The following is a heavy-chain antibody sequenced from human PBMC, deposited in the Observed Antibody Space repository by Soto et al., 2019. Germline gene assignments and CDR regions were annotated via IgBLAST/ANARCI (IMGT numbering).Heavy chain of an antibody. Sequence: EVQLVESGGGLVQPGGSLRLSCAASGFTFSSYWMSWVRQAPGKGLEWEANIKQDGSEKYYVDSVKGRFTISRDNAKNSLYLQMNSLRAEDTAVYYCARFTGYYYMDVWGKGTTVTVSS. V-gene: IGHV3-7*01. CDR1: GFTFSSYW. CDR2: IKQDGSEK. J-gene: IGHJ6*03. CDR3: ARFTGYYYMDV. D-gene: IGHD3-10*01.